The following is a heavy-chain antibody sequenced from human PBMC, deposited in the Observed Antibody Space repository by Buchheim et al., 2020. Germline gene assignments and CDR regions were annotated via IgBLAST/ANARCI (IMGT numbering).Heavy chain of an antibody. V-gene: IGHV4-61*02. CDR1: GGSISSGSYY. D-gene: IGHD5-18*01. J-gene: IGHJ6*02. CDR3: ARGRIQLWYYGMDV. Sequence: QVQLQESGPGLVKPSQTLSLTCTVSGGSISSGSYYWSWIRQPAGKGLEWIGRIYTSGSTNYNPSLKSRVTMSVDTSKNYFSLKLGAVTAADTAVYYCARGRIQLWYYGMDVWGQGTT. CDR2: IYTSGST.